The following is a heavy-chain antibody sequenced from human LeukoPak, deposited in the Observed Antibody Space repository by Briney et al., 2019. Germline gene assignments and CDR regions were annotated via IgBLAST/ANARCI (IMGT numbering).Heavy chain of an antibody. CDR3: AKVRGAVGWDFA. CDR1: GFSFMTYA. Sequence: GGSLRLSCAASGFSFMTYAMTWVRQAPGQGLEWVSVISGSGGLINYADSVKGRFTISRDNSKNTLYLQVNSLRAEDTAVYYCAKVRGAVGWDFAWGQGTLVTVSS. V-gene: IGHV3-23*01. J-gene: IGHJ5*02. CDR2: ISGSGGLI. D-gene: IGHD4-23*01.